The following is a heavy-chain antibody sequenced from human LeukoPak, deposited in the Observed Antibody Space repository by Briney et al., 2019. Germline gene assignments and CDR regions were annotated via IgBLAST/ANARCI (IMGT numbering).Heavy chain of an antibody. CDR3: ARDGSKSCSGGSCYLNWFDP. J-gene: IGHJ5*02. D-gene: IGHD2-15*01. Sequence: GGSLRLSCGAPGFSFSDYWMTWVRQAPGKGLEWVANINQDGSEEYYVASVKGRFTISRDNAKNSLYLQMTSLRAEDTAVYYCARDGSKSCSGGSCYLNWFDPWGQGTLVTVSS. V-gene: IGHV3-7*01. CDR2: INQDGSEE. CDR1: GFSFSDYW.